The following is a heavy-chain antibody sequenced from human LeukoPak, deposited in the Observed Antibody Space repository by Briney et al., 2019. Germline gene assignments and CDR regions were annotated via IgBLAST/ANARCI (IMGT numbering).Heavy chain of an antibody. CDR3: AKDGHCSVGTCRSYYYYYYMDV. Sequence: PGGSLRLSCAPSALTFSSYSMIWVRHAPGEGLVCVSSISSSSSYIYYADSVKGRFTISRDNAKNSVYLQMNSLRAEDTAVYYCAKDGHCSVGTCRSYYYYYYMDVWGKGTTVTVSS. CDR2: ISSSSSYI. J-gene: IGHJ6*03. V-gene: IGHV3-21*04. CDR1: ALTFSSYS. D-gene: IGHD2-15*01.